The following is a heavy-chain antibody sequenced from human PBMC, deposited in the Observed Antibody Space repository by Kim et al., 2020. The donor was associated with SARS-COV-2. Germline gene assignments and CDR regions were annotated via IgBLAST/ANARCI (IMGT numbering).Heavy chain of an antibody. CDR3: ARHHRYYHDCYVYHYYYYMAG. CDR2: MYYSGST. Sequence: SETLSLTCTVSGGSISSSSYYWGWIRQPPGKGLEWIGTMYYSGSTYYNPSLKSRVTISVDTSKNQFSLKLSSVTAADTAVYYCARHHRYYHDCYVYHYYYYMAGWGEGTTVTVSS. V-gene: IGHV4-39*01. CDR1: GGSISSSSYY. J-gene: IGHJ6*03. D-gene: IGHD3-22*01.